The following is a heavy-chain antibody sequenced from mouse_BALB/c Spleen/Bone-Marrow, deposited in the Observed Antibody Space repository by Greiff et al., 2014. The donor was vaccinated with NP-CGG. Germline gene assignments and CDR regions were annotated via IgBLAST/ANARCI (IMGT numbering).Heavy chain of an antibody. CDR2: IYPGDGDT. J-gene: IGHJ2*01. Sequence: VQLQQSGAELVRPGSSVKISCKASGYAFSTYWMNWVKQRPGQGLEWIGQIYPGDGDTNYNGKFKGKATLTADRSSSTASMQLSSLTSEDSAVYCCARVGFSFDYWGQGTTLTVSS. CDR1: GYAFSTYW. V-gene: IGHV1-80*01. CDR3: ARVGFSFDY. D-gene: IGHD3-1*01.